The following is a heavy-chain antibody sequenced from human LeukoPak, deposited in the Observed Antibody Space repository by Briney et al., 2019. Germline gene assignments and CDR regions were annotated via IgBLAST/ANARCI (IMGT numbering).Heavy chain of an antibody. J-gene: IGHJ4*02. D-gene: IGHD2-15*01. Sequence: ASVKVSCKVSGNTLTDLSIHWVRQAPGKGLDWMGGFDPEDAEIIYAEKFQDRVTMTEDPSTDTAYLELSSLRSEDTAVYYCAAEGQWSLVHYFNSWGQGTLVTVSS. CDR2: FDPEDAEI. V-gene: IGHV1-24*01. CDR1: GNTLTDLS. CDR3: AAEGQWSLVHYFNS.